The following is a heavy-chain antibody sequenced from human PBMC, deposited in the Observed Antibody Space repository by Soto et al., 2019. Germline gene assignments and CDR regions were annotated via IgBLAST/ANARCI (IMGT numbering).Heavy chain of an antibody. J-gene: IGHJ6*02. Sequence: GGSLRLSCAASGFTFSSYGMHWVRQAPGKGLEWVAVISYDGSNKYYADSVKGRFTISRDNSKNTLYLQMNSLRAEDTAVYYCXKVSSGWYTYYYYGMDVWGQGTTVTVSS. CDR1: GFTFSSYG. CDR2: ISYDGSNK. D-gene: IGHD6-19*01. V-gene: IGHV3-30*18. CDR3: XKVSSGWYTYYYYGMDV.